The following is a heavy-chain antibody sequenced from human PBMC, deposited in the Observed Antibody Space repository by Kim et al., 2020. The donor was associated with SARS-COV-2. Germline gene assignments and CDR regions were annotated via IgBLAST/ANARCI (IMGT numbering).Heavy chain of an antibody. CDR2: INTDNGDT. Sequence: ASVKVSCKASGYSFTTYYLHWLRQAPGQTLEWVGFINTDNGDTRYSQTFQGRVIIDRDTSASTTSMDLRSLRFEDTAVYFCVRGPSSGAFDIWGQGTMVT. D-gene: IGHD3-22*01. CDR1: GYSFTTYY. CDR3: VRGPSSGAFDI. V-gene: IGHV1-3*04. J-gene: IGHJ3*02.